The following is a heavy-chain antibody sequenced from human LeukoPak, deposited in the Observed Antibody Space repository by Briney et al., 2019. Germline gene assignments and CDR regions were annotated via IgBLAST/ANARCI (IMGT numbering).Heavy chain of an antibody. CDR2: IYYSGST. Sequence: NPSETLSLTCTVSGGSISSGGYYWSWIRQHPGKGLEWIGYIYYSGSTYYNPSLKSRVTISVDTSKNQFPLKLSSVTAADTAVYYCARASSGYYYDYWGQGTLVTVSS. V-gene: IGHV4-31*03. J-gene: IGHJ4*02. CDR1: GGSISSGGYY. D-gene: IGHD3-22*01. CDR3: ARASSGYYYDY.